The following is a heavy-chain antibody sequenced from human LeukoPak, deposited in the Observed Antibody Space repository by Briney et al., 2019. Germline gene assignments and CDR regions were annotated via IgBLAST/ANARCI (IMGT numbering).Heavy chain of an antibody. Sequence: SDTLSLTCTVSGVYISDSTFYWGCIRQTPGKGLEWIGNVYFDGHRSRNPAHQSRVSMSVDASKNPFSLNLNSVTAADTAVYYCARQWQQLASFDSWGQGILVTVSS. D-gene: IGHD5-24*01. J-gene: IGHJ4*02. CDR3: ARQWQQLASFDS. V-gene: IGHV4-39*01. CDR1: GVYISDSTFY. CDR2: VYFDGHR.